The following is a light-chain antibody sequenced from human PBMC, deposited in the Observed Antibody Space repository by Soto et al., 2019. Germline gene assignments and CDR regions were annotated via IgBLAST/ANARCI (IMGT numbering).Light chain of an antibody. J-gene: IGLJ1*01. CDR3: SSYTSSSTPYV. V-gene: IGLV2-14*01. Sequence: QSALTQPASVSGSPGQSITISCTGPSSDVGGYNYVSWYQQHPGKAPKLMIYEVSNRPSGVSNRFSGSKSGNTASLTISGLQAEDEADYYCSSYTSSSTPYVFGTGTK. CDR1: SSDVGGYNY. CDR2: EVS.